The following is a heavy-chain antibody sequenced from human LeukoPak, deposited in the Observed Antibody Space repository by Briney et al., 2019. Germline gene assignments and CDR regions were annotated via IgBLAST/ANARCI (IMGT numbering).Heavy chain of an antibody. CDR3: ARAGYCSSTSCSYYFDY. CDR2: ISYDGSNK. CDR1: GFTFSSYA. D-gene: IGHD2-2*03. V-gene: IGHV3-30-3*01. Sequence: GGSLRLSCAASGFTFSSYAMHWVRQAPGKGLEWVAVISYDGSNKYYADSVKGRFTISRDNSKNTLYLQMNSLRAEDTAVYYCARAGYCSSTSCSYYFDYWGQGTLVTVSS. J-gene: IGHJ4*02.